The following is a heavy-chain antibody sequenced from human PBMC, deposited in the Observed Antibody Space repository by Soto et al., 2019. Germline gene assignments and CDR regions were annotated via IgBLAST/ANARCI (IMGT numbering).Heavy chain of an antibody. J-gene: IGHJ6*02. Sequence: QPGGSLRLSCAASGFTFSSYAMSWVRQAPGKGLEWVSAISGSGGSTYYADSVKGRLTISRDNSKNTLYLQMNSLRAEDTAVYYCAKDEQLVRLGMDVWGQGTTVTVSS. D-gene: IGHD6-6*01. V-gene: IGHV3-23*01. CDR1: GFTFSSYA. CDR3: AKDEQLVRLGMDV. CDR2: ISGSGGST.